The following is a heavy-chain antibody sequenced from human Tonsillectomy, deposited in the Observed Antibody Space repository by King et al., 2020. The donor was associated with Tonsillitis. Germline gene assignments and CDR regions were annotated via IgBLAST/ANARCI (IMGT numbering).Heavy chain of an antibody. J-gene: IGHJ4*02. CDR2: ISSSGSTI. Sequence: QLVQSGGGLVQPGGSLRLSCAASGFTFSSYEMNWVRQAPGKGLEWVSYISSSGSTIYYADSAKGRFTISRDNAKNSLYLQMNSLRAEDTAVYYCARGSRTVAAAGLGVGYWGQGTLVTVSS. CDR1: GFTFSSYE. CDR3: ARGSRTVAAAGLGVGY. V-gene: IGHV3-48*03. D-gene: IGHD6-13*01.